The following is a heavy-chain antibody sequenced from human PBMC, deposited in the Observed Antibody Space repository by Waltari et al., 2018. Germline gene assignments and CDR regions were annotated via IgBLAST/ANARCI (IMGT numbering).Heavy chain of an antibody. Sequence: EVQMVESGGGLVQPGGSLRLSCVGSGFSLSDYWMSWVRQAPGRGLEGLGNIKGDGTETAYVDSVKGRFIISRDNARNTLFLQMNNLGAGDTAVFYCARQGGWTFDIWGQGTVVTVSS. J-gene: IGHJ3*02. CDR1: GFSLSDYW. D-gene: IGHD2-15*01. CDR2: IKGDGTET. CDR3: ARQGGWTFDI. V-gene: IGHV3-7*01.